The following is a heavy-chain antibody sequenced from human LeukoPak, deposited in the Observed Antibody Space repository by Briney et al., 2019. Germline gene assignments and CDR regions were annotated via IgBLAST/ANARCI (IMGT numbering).Heavy chain of an antibody. CDR2: VWYDGSKK. CDR1: GFTFSSYG. J-gene: IGHJ4*02. V-gene: IGHV3-33*01. CDR3: AGGVGYYDSSGTIDY. D-gene: IGHD3-22*01. Sequence: GGSLRLSCAASGFTFSSYGMHWVRQAPGKGLEWVAVVWYDGSKKYSADSVKGRITISRDDSKNTLYLQMNSLRAEDTAVYYCAGGVGYYDSSGTIDYWGQGTLVTVSS.